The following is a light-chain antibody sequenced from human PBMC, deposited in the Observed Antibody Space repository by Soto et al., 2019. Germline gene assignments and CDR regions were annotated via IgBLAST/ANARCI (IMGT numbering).Light chain of an antibody. CDR2: GAS. CDR1: QSVSTY. CDR3: QKYNNWPLVT. J-gene: IGKJ4*01. V-gene: IGKV3-15*01. Sequence: EIVMTQSPATLSVSPWERATLSCRASQSVSTYLAWYQQKPGQAPRLLIFGASTRATGIPARFSGSGSGSEFTLTISSLQSEDFEVYYCQKYNNWPLVTFGGGTKLEIK.